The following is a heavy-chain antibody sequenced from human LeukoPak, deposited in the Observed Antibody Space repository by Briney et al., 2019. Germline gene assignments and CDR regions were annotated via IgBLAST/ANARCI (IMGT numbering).Heavy chain of an antibody. Sequence: GASVKVSCKASGYIFTSYGITWVRQAPGQGLEWMGWISAYNGNTDYTQKLQGRVTMTTDTSTSTAYMELRSLRSDDTAVYYCARGFPPRRNYDSSGYYSYYFDHWGQGTLVTVSS. CDR2: ISAYNGNT. D-gene: IGHD3-22*01. CDR1: GYIFTSYG. J-gene: IGHJ4*02. CDR3: ARGFPPRRNYDSSGYYSYYFDH. V-gene: IGHV1-18*01.